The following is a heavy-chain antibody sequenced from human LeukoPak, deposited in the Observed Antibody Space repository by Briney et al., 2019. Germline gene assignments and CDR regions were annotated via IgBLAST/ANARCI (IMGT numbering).Heavy chain of an antibody. Sequence: PSEALSLTCTVSGYSISNGYYWGWIRQPPGKGLEWVGSIYHRGSTNYNPSLKSRVTISVDTSKNQFSLKLSSVTAADTAVYYCARDKKSYYYDSSGAHAFDIWGQGTMVTVSS. CDR3: ARDKKSYYYDSSGAHAFDI. CDR2: IYHRGST. J-gene: IGHJ3*02. V-gene: IGHV4-38-2*02. CDR1: GYSISNGYY. D-gene: IGHD3-22*01.